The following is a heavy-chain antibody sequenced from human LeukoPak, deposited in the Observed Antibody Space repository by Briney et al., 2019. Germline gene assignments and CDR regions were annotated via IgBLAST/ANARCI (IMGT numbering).Heavy chain of an antibody. CDR3: ARDLWPGIAADYYYYYGMDV. CDR2: ISAYNGNT. V-gene: IGHV1-18*04. D-gene: IGHD6-13*01. J-gene: IGHJ6*04. CDR1: GYTFTSYG. Sequence: ASVKVSCKASGYTFTSYGISWVRQAPGQGLEWMGWISAYNGNTNYAQQLQGRVTMTTDTSTSTAYMELRSLRSDDTAVYYCARDLWPGIAADYYYYYGMDVWGKGTTVTVSS.